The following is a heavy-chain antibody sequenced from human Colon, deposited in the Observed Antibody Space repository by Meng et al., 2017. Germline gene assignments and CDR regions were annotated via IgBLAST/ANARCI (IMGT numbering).Heavy chain of an antibody. Sequence: GGSLRLSCAASGFPFSQSWMSWVRQTPGKGLEWVDRIKRGGGTREYAALVRGRFIISRDDSENTVYLQMDSLRTEDAGIYYCGADSPAAAPQIDYWGQGTVVTVSS. CDR1: GFPFSQSW. J-gene: IGHJ4*02. CDR3: GADSPAAAPQIDY. CDR2: IKRGGGTR. V-gene: IGHV3-15*01. D-gene: IGHD6-13*01.